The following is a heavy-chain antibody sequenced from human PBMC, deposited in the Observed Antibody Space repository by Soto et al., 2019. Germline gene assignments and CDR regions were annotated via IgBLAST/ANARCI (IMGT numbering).Heavy chain of an antibody. D-gene: IGHD2-15*01. V-gene: IGHV4-31*03. J-gene: IGHJ4*02. CDR1: GGSISSGGYY. CDR2: IYYSGST. Sequence: PSETLSLTCTVSGGSISSGGYYWSWIRQHPGKGLEWIGYIYYSGSTYYNQSLKSRVTISVDTSKNQFSLKLSSVTAADTAVYYCARVLPYCSGGSCRMYYFDYWGQGTLVTVSS. CDR3: ARVLPYCSGGSCRMYYFDY.